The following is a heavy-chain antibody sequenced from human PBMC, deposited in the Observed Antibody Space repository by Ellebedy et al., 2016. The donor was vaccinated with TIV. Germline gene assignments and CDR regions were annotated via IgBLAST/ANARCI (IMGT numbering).Heavy chain of an antibody. D-gene: IGHD4-23*01. Sequence: GESLKISCVASGFTFRRYAMCWVRQAPGKWLDWVSTISDSGGNTHFPDSVKGRFTISRDSSKNTLYLQMNSLRAEDTAVYYCARDAAGNGGKLDYWGQGALVTVSS. CDR2: ISDSGGNT. V-gene: IGHV3-23*01. CDR1: GFTFRRYA. J-gene: IGHJ4*02. CDR3: ARDAAGNGGKLDY.